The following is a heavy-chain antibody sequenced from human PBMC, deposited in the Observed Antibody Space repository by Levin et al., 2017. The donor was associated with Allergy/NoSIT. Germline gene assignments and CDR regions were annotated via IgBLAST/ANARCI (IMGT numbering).Heavy chain of an antibody. Sequence: GSLRLSCTVSGGSVSSGSYYWSWIRQPPGKGREWIGYIYYSGSTNYNPSLKSRVTISVDTSKNQFSLKLSSVTAADTAVYYCARVLPPNIAAARGGYYGMDVWGQGTTVTVSS. J-gene: IGHJ6*02. V-gene: IGHV4-61*01. CDR3: ARVLPPNIAAARGGYYGMDV. D-gene: IGHD6-13*01. CDR1: GGSVSSGSYY. CDR2: IYYSGST.